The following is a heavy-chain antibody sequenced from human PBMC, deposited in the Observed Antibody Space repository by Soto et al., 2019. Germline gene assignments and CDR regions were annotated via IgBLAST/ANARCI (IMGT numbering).Heavy chain of an antibody. CDR3: AKERAFITMVRGGNDY. Sequence: GGSLRLSCAASGFTFSSYAMHWVRQAPGKGLEWVAVISYDGNNKYYADSVKGRFTISRDNSKNTLYLQMNSLRAEDTAVYYCAKERAFITMVRGGNDYWGQGTLVTVAS. CDR2: ISYDGNNK. V-gene: IGHV3-30-3*01. CDR1: GFTFSSYA. J-gene: IGHJ4*02. D-gene: IGHD3-10*01.